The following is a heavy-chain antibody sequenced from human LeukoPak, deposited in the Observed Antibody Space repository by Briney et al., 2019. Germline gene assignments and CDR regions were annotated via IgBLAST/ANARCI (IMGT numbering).Heavy chain of an antibody. V-gene: IGHV4-39*01. D-gene: IGHD4-17*01. CDR3: ALAYGDYFDY. J-gene: IGHJ4*02. CDR1: GGSISSSSYY. CDR2: IYYSGST. Sequence: SETLSLTCTVSGGSISSSSYYWGWIRQPPGKGLEWIGSIYYSGSTYYNPSFKSRVTISVDTSKNQFSLKLSSVTAADTAVYYCALAYGDYFDYWGQGTLVTVSS.